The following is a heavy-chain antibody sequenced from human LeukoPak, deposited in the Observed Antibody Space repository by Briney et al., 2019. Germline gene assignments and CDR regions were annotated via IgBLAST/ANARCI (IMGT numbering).Heavy chain of an antibody. CDR2: ISSSSSYI. V-gene: IGHV3-21*01. CDR1: GFTFSSYS. Sequence: PGGSLRLSCAASGFTFSSYSMNWVRQAPGKGLEWVSSISSSSSYIYYADSVKGRFTISRDNAKNSLYLQMNSLRAEDTAVYYCARGAPRYYYDSSGYPDYWGQGTLVTVSS. J-gene: IGHJ4*02. D-gene: IGHD3-22*01. CDR3: ARGAPRYYYDSSGYPDY.